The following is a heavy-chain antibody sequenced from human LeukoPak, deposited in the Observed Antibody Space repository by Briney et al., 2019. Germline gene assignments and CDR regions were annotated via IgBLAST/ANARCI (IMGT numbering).Heavy chain of an antibody. CDR3: ARDGDDYGDTSWFDP. V-gene: IGHV4-4*02. CDR1: GGSISSSNW. Sequence: SGTLSLTCAVSGGSISSSNWWSWVRQPPGKGLEWIGEIYHSGCTNYNPSLKSRVTISVDKSKNQFSLKLSSVTAADTAVYYCARDGDDYGDTSWFDPWGQGTLVTVPS. CDR2: IYHSGCT. J-gene: IGHJ5*02. D-gene: IGHD4-17*01.